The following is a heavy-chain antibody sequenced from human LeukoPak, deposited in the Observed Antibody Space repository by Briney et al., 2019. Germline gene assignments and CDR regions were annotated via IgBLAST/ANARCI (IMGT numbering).Heavy chain of an antibody. J-gene: IGHJ4*02. D-gene: IGHD6-19*01. CDR2: IYYSGST. CDR1: GFTFSSYG. CDR3: ARRGSSGLYYFDY. V-gene: IGHV4-59*08. Sequence: GSLRLSCAASGFTFSSYGMHWVRQALGKGLEWIGYIYYSGSTNYNPSLKSRVTISVDTSKNQFSLKLSSVTAADTAVYYCARRGSSGLYYFDYWGQGTLVTVSS.